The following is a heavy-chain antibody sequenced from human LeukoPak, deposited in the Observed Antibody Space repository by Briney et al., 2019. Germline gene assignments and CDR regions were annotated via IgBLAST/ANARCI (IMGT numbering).Heavy chain of an antibody. CDR1: GYTFTSYG. V-gene: IGHV1-18*01. CDR2: ISTYNGNA. CDR3: ARRAIAATSYFDY. J-gene: IGHJ4*02. Sequence: ASVKVSCKASGYTFTSYGINWVRQAPGQGLEWMGWISTYNGNANYAQKLQGRVTMTRDTSTGTAYMELRSLRSDDTAVYYCARRAIAATSYFDYWGQGTLVTVSS. D-gene: IGHD2-15*01.